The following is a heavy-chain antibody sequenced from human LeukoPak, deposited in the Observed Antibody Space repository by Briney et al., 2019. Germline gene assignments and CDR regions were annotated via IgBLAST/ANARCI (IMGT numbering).Heavy chain of an antibody. J-gene: IGHJ6*02. CDR1: GGSFSRYF. D-gene: IGHD2-2*01. V-gene: IGHV4-59*12. CDR3: AREAMSYGMDV. Sequence: KPSETLSLTCTVSGGSFSRYFWTWIRQTPGKGLEWIGYIDHSGSTNYSPSLQSRVTISIDTSKNQFSLKLSSVTAADTAVYYCAREAMSYGMDVWGQGTTVTVSS. CDR2: IDHSGST.